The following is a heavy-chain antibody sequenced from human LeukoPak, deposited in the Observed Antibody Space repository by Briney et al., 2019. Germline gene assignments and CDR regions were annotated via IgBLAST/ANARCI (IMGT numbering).Heavy chain of an antibody. CDR1: GFTFSSYA. CDR2: ISGSGGST. CDR3: AKRAFIYIVGATTGFDY. Sequence: GGCLRLSCAASGFTFSSYAMSWVRQTPGKGLEWVSAISGSGGSTYYADSVKGRFTISRDNSKNTLYLQMNSLRAEDTAVYYCAKRAFIYIVGATTGFDYWGQGTLVTVSS. V-gene: IGHV3-23*01. J-gene: IGHJ4*02. D-gene: IGHD1-26*01.